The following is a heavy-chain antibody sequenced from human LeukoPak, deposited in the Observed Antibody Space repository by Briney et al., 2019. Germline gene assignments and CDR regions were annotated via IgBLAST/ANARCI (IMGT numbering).Heavy chain of an antibody. CDR2: INHSGST. D-gene: IGHD2-15*01. V-gene: IGHV4-34*01. CDR1: GGSFSGYY. CDR3: ARGSGGRSTTLGMDV. J-gene: IGHJ6*02. Sequence: SETLSLTCAVHGGSFSGYYWSWIRQPPGKGLEWIGEINHSGSTNYNPSLKSRVTISVDTSKNQFSLKLSSVTAADTAVYYCARGSGGRSTTLGMDVWGQGTTVTVSS.